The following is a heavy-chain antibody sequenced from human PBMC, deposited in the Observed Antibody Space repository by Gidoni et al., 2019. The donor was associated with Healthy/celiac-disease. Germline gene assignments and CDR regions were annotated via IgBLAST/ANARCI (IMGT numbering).Heavy chain of an antibody. V-gene: IGHV4-39*01. D-gene: IGHD6-13*01. J-gene: IGHJ4*02. CDR3: ARSAGSSWVY. Sequence: QLQLQESGPGLVKPSETLSLTCTVSGGSISSSSSYWGWLRQPPGKGLEWIGSIYYSGSTYYNPALKSRVTISVDTSKSQFSLKLSSVTAADTAVYYCARSAGSSWVYWGQGTLVTVSS. CDR1: GGSISSSSSY. CDR2: IYYSGST.